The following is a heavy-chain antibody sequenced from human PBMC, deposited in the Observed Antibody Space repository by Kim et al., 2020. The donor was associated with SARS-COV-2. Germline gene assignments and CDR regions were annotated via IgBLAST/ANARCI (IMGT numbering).Heavy chain of an antibody. J-gene: IGHJ4*02. D-gene: IGHD3-22*01. CDR1: GGSISSYY. CDR2: IYYSGST. V-gene: IGHV4-59*01. Sequence: SETLSLTCTVSGGSISSYYWSWIRQPPGKGLEWIGYIYYSGSTNYNPSLKSRVTISVDTSKNQFSLKLSSVTAADTAVYYCARTYYDSSGYCLDYWGQGTLVTVSS. CDR3: ARTYYDSSGYCLDY.